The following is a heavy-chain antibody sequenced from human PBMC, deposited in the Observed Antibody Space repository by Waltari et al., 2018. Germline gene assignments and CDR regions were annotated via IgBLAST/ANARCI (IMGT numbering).Heavy chain of an antibody. J-gene: IGHJ6*03. CDR3: ARDGPYPSGYYYYYYMDV. V-gene: IGHV3-48*04. D-gene: IGHD6-25*01. CDR1: GFTFSSYS. CDR2: ISSSSSTI. Sequence: EVQLVESGGGLVQPGGSLRLSCAAYGFTFSSYSMNWVRQAPGKGLEWVSYISSSSSTIDNADSVKGRFTISRDNAKNSLYLQMNSLRAEDTDVYYCARDGPYPSGYYYYYYMDVWGKGTTVTISS.